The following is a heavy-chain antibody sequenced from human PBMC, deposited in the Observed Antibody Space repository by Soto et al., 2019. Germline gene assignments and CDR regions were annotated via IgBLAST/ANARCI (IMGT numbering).Heavy chain of an antibody. D-gene: IGHD1-26*01. V-gene: IGHV3-30*18. CDR2: ISYDGSNT. CDR3: AKEGGLSGSYYISSSYYFDY. Sequence: QVQLVESGGGVVQPGRSLRLSCVASGFTFSSDGMHWVRQAPGKGLEWVAIISYDGSNTYYADSVKGRFTISRDNSKNTLYLQMNSLRAEDTSVYYYAKEGGLSGSYYISSSYYFDYWGQGTLVTVSS. J-gene: IGHJ4*02. CDR1: GFTFSSDG.